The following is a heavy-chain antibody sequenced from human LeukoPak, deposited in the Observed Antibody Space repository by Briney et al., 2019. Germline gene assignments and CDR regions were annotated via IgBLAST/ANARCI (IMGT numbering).Heavy chain of an antibody. CDR1: GYTFTSYD. CDR3: ARAGCCSSTSCYIPGRFDP. D-gene: IGHD2-2*02. V-gene: IGHV1-8*01. J-gene: IGHJ5*02. Sequence: ASVKVSCKASGYTFTSYDINWVRQATGQGLEWMGWMNPNSGNTGYAQKFQGRVTMTRNTSISTAYMELSSLRSEDTAVYYCARAGCCSSTSCYIPGRFDPWGQGTLVTVSS. CDR2: MNPNSGNT.